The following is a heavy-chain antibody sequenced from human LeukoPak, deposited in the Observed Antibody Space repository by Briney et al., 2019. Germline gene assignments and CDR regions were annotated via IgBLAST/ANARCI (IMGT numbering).Heavy chain of an antibody. CDR1: GFTFSSYW. CDR3: ARDQDGDPGGFQH. V-gene: IGHV3-7*04. D-gene: IGHD4-17*01. Sequence: GGSLRLSCAASGFTFSSYWMSWVRQAAGKGLELVANIKQDGSEKYYVDSVKGRFTISRDKDKNSLYLQMNSLRAEDTDVYYCARDQDGDPGGFQHWGQGTLVTVSS. CDR2: IKQDGSEK. J-gene: IGHJ1*01.